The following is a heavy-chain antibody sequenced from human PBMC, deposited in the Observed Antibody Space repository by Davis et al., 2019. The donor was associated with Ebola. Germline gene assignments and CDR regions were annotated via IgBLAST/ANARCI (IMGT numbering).Heavy chain of an antibody. Sequence: AASVKVSCRASGYTFTNYAMHWVRQAPGQRLEWMGWINAGNGNTKYSQKFQGRVTITRDTSASTAYMELSSLRSEDTAVYYCARGSVVVVAATLVAPEYWGQGTLVTVSS. D-gene: IGHD2-15*01. CDR1: GYTFTNYA. V-gene: IGHV1-3*01. CDR3: ARGSVVVVAATLVAPEY. J-gene: IGHJ4*02. CDR2: INAGNGNT.